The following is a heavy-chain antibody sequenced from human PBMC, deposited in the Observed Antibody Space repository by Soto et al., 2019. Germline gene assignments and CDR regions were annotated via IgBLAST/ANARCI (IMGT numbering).Heavy chain of an antibody. V-gene: IGHV1-2*04. Sequence: QVQLVQSGAEVKKPGASVKVSCKASGYTFTGYYMHWVRQAPGQGLEWMGWINPNRGGTNYAQKFQGWVTKTRDTSISTASMELSRLSSDDTAVYYCARGRRRASGASSFHYWGQGTLVTVSS. CDR2: INPNRGGT. CDR3: ARGRRRASGASSFHY. CDR1: GYTFTGYY. D-gene: IGHD1-26*01. J-gene: IGHJ4*02.